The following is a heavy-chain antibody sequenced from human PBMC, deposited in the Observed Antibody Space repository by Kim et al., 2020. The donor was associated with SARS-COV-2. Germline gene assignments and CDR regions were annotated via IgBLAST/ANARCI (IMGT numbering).Heavy chain of an antibody. Sequence: GGSLRLSCAASGFTFSSYGMHWVRQAPGKGLEWVAVIWYDGSNKYYADSVKGRFTISRDNSKNTLYLQMNSLRAEDTAVYYCARGPRDSSGYSYYFDYWGQGTLVTVSS. CDR1: GFTFSSYG. J-gene: IGHJ4*02. D-gene: IGHD3-22*01. CDR2: IWYDGSNK. V-gene: IGHV3-33*01. CDR3: ARGPRDSSGYSYYFDY.